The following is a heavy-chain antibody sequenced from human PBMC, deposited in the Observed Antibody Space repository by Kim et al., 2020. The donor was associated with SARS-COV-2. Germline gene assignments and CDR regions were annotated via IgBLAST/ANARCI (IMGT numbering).Heavy chain of an antibody. CDR2: INSDGSST. D-gene: IGHD1-1*01. CDR1: GFTFSSHW. V-gene: IGHV3-74*01. J-gene: IGHJ4*02. CDR3: SRGGPGTGMDY. Sequence: GGSLRLSCAASGFTFSSHWMHWVRQAPGKGLVWVSYINSDGSSTTYADSVKGRFTLSRDNAKNTLYLQMNSLRAEDTAVYYCSRGGPGTGMDYWGQGALVPASS.